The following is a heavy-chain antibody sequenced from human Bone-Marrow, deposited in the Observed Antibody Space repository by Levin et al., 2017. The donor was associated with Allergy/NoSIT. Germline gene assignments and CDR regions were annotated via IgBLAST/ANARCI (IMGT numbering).Heavy chain of an antibody. J-gene: IGHJ6*03. CDR3: ARGAGPYYYYYMDV. CDR2: IYSGGST. Sequence: PGGSLRLSCAASGFTVSSNYMSWVRQAPGKGLEWVSVIYSGGSTYYADSVKGRFTISRDNSKNTLYLQMNSLRAEDTAVYYCARGAGPYYYYYMDVWGKGTTVTVSS. D-gene: IGHD6-19*01. CDR1: GFTVSSNY. V-gene: IGHV3-53*01.